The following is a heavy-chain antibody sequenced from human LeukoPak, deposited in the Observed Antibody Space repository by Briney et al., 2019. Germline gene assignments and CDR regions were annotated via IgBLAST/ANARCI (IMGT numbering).Heavy chain of an antibody. CDR3: ATGGDYVLDY. D-gene: IGHD4-17*01. CDR1: GGSISSGDYY. J-gene: IGHJ4*02. Sequence: SETLSLTCTVSGGSISSGDYYWSWIRQPPGKGLEWIGYIYYSGSTYYNPSLKSRVTISVDTSKNKISLKLSSVTAADTAVYYCATGGDYVLDYWGQGTLVTVSS. CDR2: IYYSGST. V-gene: IGHV4-30-4*01.